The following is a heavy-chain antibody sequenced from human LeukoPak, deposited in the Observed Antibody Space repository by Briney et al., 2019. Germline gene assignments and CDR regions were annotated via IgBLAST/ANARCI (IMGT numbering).Heavy chain of an antibody. CDR2: ISGSGGST. CDR1: GFTFSSYG. V-gene: IGHV3-23*01. D-gene: IGHD3-9*01. Sequence: GGSLRLSCAASGFTFSSYGMSWVRQAPGKGLEWVSAISGSGGSTYYADSVKGRFTISRDNSKNTLYLQMNSLRAEDTAVYYCAKDQSRYFDWLSWFDPWGQGTLVTVSS. CDR3: AKDQSRYFDWLSWFDP. J-gene: IGHJ5*02.